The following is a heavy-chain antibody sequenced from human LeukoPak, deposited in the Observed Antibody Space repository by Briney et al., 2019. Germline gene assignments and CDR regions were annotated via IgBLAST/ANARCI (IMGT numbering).Heavy chain of an antibody. Sequence: GGSLRLSCAASGFTFTTYAMHWVRQAPGKGLEWVAVISYDGSNKYYADSVKGRFTISRDNSKDTLFLQMSSLRAEDTAVYFCATGPPFDNWGQGTLVTVST. CDR1: GFTFTTYA. J-gene: IGHJ4*02. V-gene: IGHV3-30-3*01. CDR3: ATGPPFDN. CDR2: ISYDGSNK.